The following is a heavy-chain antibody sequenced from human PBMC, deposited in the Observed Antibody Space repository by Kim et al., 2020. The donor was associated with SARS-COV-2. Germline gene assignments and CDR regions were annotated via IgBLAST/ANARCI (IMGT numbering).Heavy chain of an antibody. CDR2: ISDDGGST. CDR1: GFILDTYG. V-gene: IGHV3-23*01. CDR3: ARTV. Sequence: GGSLRLSCVASGFILDTYGVTWVRQVSGKGLEWVAGISDDGGSTSYAESVRGRFTISRDNSRNTVYLQMNSLRAEDTATYSCARTVW. J-gene: IGHJ3*01.